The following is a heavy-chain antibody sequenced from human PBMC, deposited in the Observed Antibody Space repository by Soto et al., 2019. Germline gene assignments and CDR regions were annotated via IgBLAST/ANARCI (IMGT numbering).Heavy chain of an antibody. Sequence: GGSLRLSCATSGFTFSSYGMRWVRQAPGKGLEWVAVISYDGSNKYYADSVKGRFTISRDNSKNTLYLQMNSLRAEDTAVYYCARGECSSTSCYTGPPIDPWGQGTLVTVSS. D-gene: IGHD2-2*02. CDR3: ARGECSSTSCYTGPPIDP. V-gene: IGHV3-30*03. J-gene: IGHJ5*02. CDR1: GFTFSSYG. CDR2: ISYDGSNK.